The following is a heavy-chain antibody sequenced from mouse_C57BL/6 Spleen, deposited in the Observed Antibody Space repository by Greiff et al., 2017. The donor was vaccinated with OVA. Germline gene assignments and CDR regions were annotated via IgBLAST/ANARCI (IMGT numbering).Heavy chain of an antibody. CDR3: ARYYGSSYGFAY. Sequence: QVQLQQPGPELVKPGASVKLSCKASGYTFTSYWLHWVKQRPGQGLEWIGNINPSNGGTNYNEKFKSKATLTVDKSSSTAYMQLSSLTSEDSAVYYCARYYGSSYGFAYWGQGTLVTVSA. V-gene: IGHV1-53*01. CDR1: GYTFTSYW. D-gene: IGHD1-1*01. CDR2: INPSNGGT. J-gene: IGHJ3*01.